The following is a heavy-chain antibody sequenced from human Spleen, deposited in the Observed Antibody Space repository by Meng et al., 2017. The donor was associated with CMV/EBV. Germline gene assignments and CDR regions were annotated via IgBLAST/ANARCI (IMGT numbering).Heavy chain of an antibody. Sequence: WIRQPPGKGLEWIGRIKSRSEGGTIDYAAPVKGRFTISKDDSKSTLFLEMNSLKTEDTAIYYCTTGEVGATLATFDFWGQGTMVTVSS. J-gene: IGHJ3*01. CDR2: IKSRSEGGTI. V-gene: IGHV3-15*01. CDR3: TTGEVGATLATFDF. D-gene: IGHD1-26*01.